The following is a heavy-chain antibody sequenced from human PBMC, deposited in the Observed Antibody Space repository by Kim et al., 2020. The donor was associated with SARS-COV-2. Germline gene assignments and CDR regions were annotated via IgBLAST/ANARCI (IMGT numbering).Heavy chain of an antibody. D-gene: IGHD5-18*01. Sequence: GGSLRLSCAASGFTFSSYAMSWVRQAPGKGLEWVSAISGSGGSTYYADSVKGRFTISRDNSKNTLYLQMNSLRAEDTAVYYCAKVASGYSYGYGYFDYWGQGTLVTVSS. CDR1: GFTFSSYA. J-gene: IGHJ4*02. CDR3: AKVASGYSYGYGYFDY. CDR2: ISGSGGST. V-gene: IGHV3-23*01.